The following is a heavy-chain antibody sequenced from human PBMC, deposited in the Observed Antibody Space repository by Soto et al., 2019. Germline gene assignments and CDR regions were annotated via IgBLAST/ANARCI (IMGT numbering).Heavy chain of an antibody. CDR3: ARDHGVAATNWFDP. CDR1: GGTFSSYT. V-gene: IGHV1-69*04. Sequence: SVKVSCKASGGTFSSYTISWVRQAPGQGLEWMGRIIPILGIANYAQKFQGRVTITADKSTSTAYMELSSLRSEDTAVYYCARDHGVAATNWFDPWGQGTLVTVSS. CDR2: IIPILGIA. D-gene: IGHD6-13*01. J-gene: IGHJ5*02.